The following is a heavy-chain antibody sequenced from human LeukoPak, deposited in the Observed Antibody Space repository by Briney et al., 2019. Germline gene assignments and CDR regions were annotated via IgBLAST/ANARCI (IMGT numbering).Heavy chain of an antibody. Sequence: SETLSLTCAVYGGSFSGYYWSWIRQPPGKGLEWIGEINHSGSTNYNPSLKSRVTISVDTSKNQFSLKLSSVTAADTAVYYCASRGSGSYAWLDPWGQGTLVTVSS. J-gene: IGHJ5*02. D-gene: IGHD3-10*01. CDR3: ASRGSGSYAWLDP. CDR1: GGSFSGYY. CDR2: INHSGST. V-gene: IGHV4-34*01.